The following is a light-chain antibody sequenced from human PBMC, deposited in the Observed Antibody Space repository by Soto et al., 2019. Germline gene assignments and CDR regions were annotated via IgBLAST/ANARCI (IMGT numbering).Light chain of an antibody. CDR2: GNT. CDR1: SSNIGAHYD. V-gene: IGLV1-40*01. J-gene: IGLJ1*01. Sequence: QSVLTQPPSVSGAPGQRVTISCTGSSSNIGAHYDVHWYQQLPGTAPKLLIYGNTNRPSGVPDRFSGSKSGTSASLAITGLQAEDEGDYYCQSYDSSLSGSYVFGTGTKLTVL. CDR3: QSYDSSLSGSYV.